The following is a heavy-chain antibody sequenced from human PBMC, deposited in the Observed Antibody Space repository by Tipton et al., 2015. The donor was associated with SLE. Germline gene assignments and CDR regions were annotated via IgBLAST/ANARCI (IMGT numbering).Heavy chain of an antibody. D-gene: IGHD5-18*01. J-gene: IGHJ4*02. Sequence: QVQLVQSGAEVKKPGASVRVSCKASGYTFTTYGIGWVRQAPGQGLEWMGWISTYNGNTNYAQKLQGRVTMTSDTSTSTAYMELRSLRSDDTAIYYCARVRVDTAMGVVDFWGQGTLVTVSS. CDR1: GYTFTTYG. CDR3: ARVRVDTAMGVVDF. V-gene: IGHV1-18*01. CDR2: ISTYNGNT.